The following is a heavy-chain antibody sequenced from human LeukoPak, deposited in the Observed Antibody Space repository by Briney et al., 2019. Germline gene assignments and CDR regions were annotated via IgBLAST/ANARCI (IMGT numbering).Heavy chain of an antibody. J-gene: IGHJ4*02. V-gene: IGHV4-39*01. Sequence: SETLSLTCTVSGGSISSSSYYWGWIRQPPGKGLEWIGSIYYSGSTYYNPSLKSRVTISVDTSKNQFSLKLRSVTAADTAVFYCARHIITVVLGVITQYYFDYWGQGTLVIVSS. CDR2: IYYSGST. D-gene: IGHD3-10*01. CDR1: GGSISSSSYY. CDR3: ARHIITVVLGVITQYYFDY.